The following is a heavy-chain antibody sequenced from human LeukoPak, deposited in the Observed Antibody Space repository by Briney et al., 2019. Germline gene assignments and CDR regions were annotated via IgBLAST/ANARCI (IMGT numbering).Heavy chain of an antibody. V-gene: IGHV4-39*01. CDR3: ARQLPTAAADTRGYFEF. D-gene: IGHD6-13*01. J-gene: IGHJ4*01. CDR1: GGSISNADYY. CDR2: IFYGERN. Sequence: PSETLSLTCSVSGGSISNADYYWGWIRQAPGKGLEWIGSIFYGERNHYSPSLKSRATMSVDTSKNQFSLKLTSVTAADAAMYYCARQLPTAAADTRGYFEFWGQGAVVTVSS.